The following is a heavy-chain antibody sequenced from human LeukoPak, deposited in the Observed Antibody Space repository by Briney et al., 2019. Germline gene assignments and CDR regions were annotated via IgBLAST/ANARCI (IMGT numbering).Heavy chain of an antibody. CDR2: IYYSGST. V-gene: IGHV4-31*03. CDR3: ARTYCSTTSCPWGYLYGMDV. D-gene: IGHD2-2*01. CDR1: GGSINNGGYY. J-gene: IGHJ6*02. Sequence: PSETLSLTCNVSGGSINNGGYYWSWIRQHPGKGLEWIGYIYYSGSTYYNPSLKSRVAISVDTSEKQFSLKLSSVTAADTAVYYCARTYCSTTSCPWGYLYGMDVWGQGTTVTVSS.